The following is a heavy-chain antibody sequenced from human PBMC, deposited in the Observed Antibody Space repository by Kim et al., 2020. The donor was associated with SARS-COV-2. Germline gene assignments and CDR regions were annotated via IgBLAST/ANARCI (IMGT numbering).Heavy chain of an antibody. CDR1: GGSISSYY. Sequence: SETLSLTCTVSGGSISSYYWSWIRQPPGKGLEWIGYIYYSGSTNYNPSLKSRVTISVDTSKNQFSLKLSSVTAADTAVYYCARGCSSTTPRWDYYMDVWGKGTTVTVSS. J-gene: IGHJ6*03. CDR3: ARGCSSTTPRWDYYMDV. CDR2: IYYSGST. V-gene: IGHV4-59*01. D-gene: IGHD2-2*01.